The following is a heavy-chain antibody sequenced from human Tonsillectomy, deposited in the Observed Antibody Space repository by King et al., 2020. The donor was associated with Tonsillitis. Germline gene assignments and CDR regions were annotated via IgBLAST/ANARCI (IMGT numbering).Heavy chain of an antibody. V-gene: IGHV3-30-3*01. CDR3: ARDQKIIEAIYSIWANLDY. CDR1: GFTFSTYS. D-gene: IGHD6-6*01. Sequence: VQLVESGGGVVQPGRSLRLSCAASGFTFSTYSMHWVRQAPGKGLEWVAVISYDGTNKYYADSVKGRFTISRDSSRNTMYLQMSSLRAEDTAVYYCARDQKIIEAIYSIWANLDYWGQGTLVTVSS. CDR2: ISYDGTNK. J-gene: IGHJ4*02.